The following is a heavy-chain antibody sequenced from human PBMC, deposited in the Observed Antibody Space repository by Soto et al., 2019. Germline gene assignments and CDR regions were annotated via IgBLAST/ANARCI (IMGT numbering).Heavy chain of an antibody. J-gene: IGHJ6*02. V-gene: IGHV3-30-3*01. CDR2: ISYDGSNK. CDR3: ARVPVWGGGNSSSWYSIFSLSSIYYYYGMDV. Sequence: GGSLRLSCAASGFTFSSYAMHWVRQAPGKGLEWVAVISYDGSNKYYADSVKGRFTISRDNSKNTLYLQMNSLRAEDTAVYYCARVPVWGGGNSSSWYSIFSLSSIYYYYGMDVWGQGTAVTVSS. CDR1: GFTFSSYA. D-gene: IGHD6-13*01.